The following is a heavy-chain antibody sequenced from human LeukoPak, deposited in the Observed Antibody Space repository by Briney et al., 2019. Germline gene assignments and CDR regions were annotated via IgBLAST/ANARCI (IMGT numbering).Heavy chain of an antibody. Sequence: SETLSLTCTVSGVSISSYYWSWIRQPPGKGLEWIGEINHSGSTNYNPSLKSRVTISVDTSKNQFSLKLSSVTAADTAVYYCARGGAARPGYWGQGTLVTVSS. V-gene: IGHV4-34*01. D-gene: IGHD6-6*01. CDR1: GVSISSYY. J-gene: IGHJ4*02. CDR3: ARGGAARPGY. CDR2: INHSGST.